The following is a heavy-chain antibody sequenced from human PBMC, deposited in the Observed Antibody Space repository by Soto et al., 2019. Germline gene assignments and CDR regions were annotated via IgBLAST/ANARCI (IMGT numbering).Heavy chain of an antibody. CDR3: ARDAFENYYDSSGYPNYDY. CDR2: ISYDGSNK. V-gene: IGHV3-30-3*01. J-gene: IGHJ4*02. CDR1: GFTFSSYA. D-gene: IGHD3-22*01. Sequence: GGSLRLSCAASGFTFSSYAMHWVRQAPGKGLEWVAVISYDGSNKYYADSVKGRFTISRDNSKNTLYLQMNSLRAEDTAVYYCARDAFENYYDSSGYPNYDYWGQGTLVTVSS.